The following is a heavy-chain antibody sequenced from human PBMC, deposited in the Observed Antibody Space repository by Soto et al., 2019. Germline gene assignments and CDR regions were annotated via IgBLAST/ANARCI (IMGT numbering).Heavy chain of an antibody. V-gene: IGHV4-30-2*03. CDR1: GGSVNSDSYS. J-gene: IGHJ1*01. CDR2: IYHSGST. CDR3: ARLGHRGAAAGTEYFQH. Sequence: SETLSLTCTVSGGSVNSDSYSWSWIRQPPGKGLEWIGYIYHSGSTYYNPSLKSRVTISVDTSKNQFSLKLSSVTAADTAVYYCARLGHRGAAAGTEYFQHWDQGTLVTVSS. D-gene: IGHD6-13*01.